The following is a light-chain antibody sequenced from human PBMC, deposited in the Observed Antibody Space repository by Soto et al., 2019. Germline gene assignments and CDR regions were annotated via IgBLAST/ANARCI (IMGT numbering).Light chain of an antibody. V-gene: IGLV2-14*01. CDR3: SSYTSTTSGV. Sequence: QSVLTQPASVSGSPGLSVTISCTGTSSDVGPYNYVSWYQQHPGRAPKLIIYEVTNRPSGVSDRFSGSKSGNTASLTISGLQAEDEADYYCSSYTSTTSGVFGGGTKVTVL. J-gene: IGLJ3*02. CDR2: EVT. CDR1: SSDVGPYNY.